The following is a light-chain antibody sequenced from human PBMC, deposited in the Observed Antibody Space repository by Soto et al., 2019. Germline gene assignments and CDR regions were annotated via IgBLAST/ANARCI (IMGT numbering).Light chain of an antibody. CDR3: QQYNHWPRMLS. CDR2: ATS. Sequence: EIVLTQSPATLYVSPGETATLFCRASQSLSSNVAWYQQRPRQAPRLLIYATSSRASDVPARFSGRGSGTEFTLTIASLQSEDFAIYYCQQYNHWPRMLSFGGGTEVELK. CDR1: QSLSSN. J-gene: IGKJ4*01. V-gene: IGKV3-15*01.